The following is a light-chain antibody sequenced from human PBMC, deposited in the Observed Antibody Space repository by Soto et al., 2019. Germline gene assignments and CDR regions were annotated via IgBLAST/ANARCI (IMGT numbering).Light chain of an antibody. Sequence: ELVLTQSPGTLSLSPGERATLSCRVGQSVSSSYLAWYQQKPGQAPRLLIYGASSRATGIPDRFSGSGSGTDFTLTISRLEPEDFAVYYCQQYVTSLTFGQGTKVDIK. CDR1: QSVSSSY. CDR2: GAS. V-gene: IGKV3-20*01. J-gene: IGKJ1*01. CDR3: QQYVTSLT.